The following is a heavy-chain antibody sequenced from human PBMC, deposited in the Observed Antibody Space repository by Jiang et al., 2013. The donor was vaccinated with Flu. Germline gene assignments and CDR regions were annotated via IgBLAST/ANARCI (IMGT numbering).Heavy chain of an antibody. Sequence: GPGLVKPSETLSLTCAVSAYSISSGYYWGWIRQPPGKGLEWIGSIYHSGTTYYNPSFKSRVTISVDTSKNQFSLQLSSVTAADTAVYYCARDLSSYYFDSSALYDAFDIWGQGTMVTVSS. V-gene: IGHV4-38-2*02. D-gene: IGHD3-22*01. CDR2: IYHSGTT. CDR3: ARDLSSYYFDSSALYDAFDI. CDR1: AYSISSGYY. J-gene: IGHJ3*02.